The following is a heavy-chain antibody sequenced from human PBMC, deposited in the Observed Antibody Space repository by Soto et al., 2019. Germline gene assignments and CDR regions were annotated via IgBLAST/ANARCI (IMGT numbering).Heavy chain of an antibody. CDR3: IHSRCGGDCLRSYSSHYYYGLDV. CDR2: IYWDDDK. V-gene: IGHV2-5*02. CDR1: GFSLTPGGLV. J-gene: IGHJ6*02. Sequence: QITLKESGPTLVKPKQTLPLPCSVSGFSLTPGGLVVGWIRQPPGKALEWLAPIYWDDDKRYSPSLRNRLSISKDTSNNLVVFTMTNMDPVDTATYYCIHSRCGGDCLRSYSSHYYYGLDVWGQGTTVTVSS. D-gene: IGHD2-21*02.